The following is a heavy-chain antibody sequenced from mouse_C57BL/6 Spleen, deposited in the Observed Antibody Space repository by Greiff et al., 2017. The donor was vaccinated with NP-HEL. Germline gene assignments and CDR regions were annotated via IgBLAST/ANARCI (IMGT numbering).Heavy chain of an antibody. J-gene: IGHJ4*01. CDR1: GYTFTSYW. Sequence: VQLQQSGAELAKPGASVKLSCKASGYTFTSYWMHWVKQRPGQGLEWIGYINPSSGYTKYNQKFKDKAKLTADKYSSTAYMELSSLTYEDSAVDYCARSDYRGHYAMDYWGQGTSVTVAS. V-gene: IGHV1-7*01. D-gene: IGHD2-13*01. CDR2: INPSSGYT. CDR3: ARSDYRGHYAMDY.